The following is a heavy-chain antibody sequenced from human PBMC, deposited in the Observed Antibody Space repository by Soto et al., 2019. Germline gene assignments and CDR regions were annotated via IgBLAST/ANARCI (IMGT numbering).Heavy chain of an antibody. Sequence: PSETLSLTCAVYGGSFSGYYWSWIRQPPGKGLEWIGEINHSGSTNYNPSLKSRVTISVDTSKNQFSLKLSSVTAADTAVYYCARGRTPYSSSVSGYWGQGTLVTVSS. V-gene: IGHV4-34*01. CDR1: GGSFSGYY. CDR3: ARGRTPYSSSVSGY. CDR2: INHSGST. D-gene: IGHD6-6*01. J-gene: IGHJ4*02.